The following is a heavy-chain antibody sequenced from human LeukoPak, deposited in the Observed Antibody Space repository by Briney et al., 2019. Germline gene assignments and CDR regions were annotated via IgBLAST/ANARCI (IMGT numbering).Heavy chain of an antibody. CDR1: GGSISSYY. Sequence: SETLSLTRTVSGGSISSYYWNWVRQPPGKGLEWIGYIYYSGSTNYNPSLKSRVTISVDTSKNQFSLKLSSVTAADTAVYYCASSRGMAFDIWGQGTMVTVSS. J-gene: IGHJ3*02. D-gene: IGHD3-10*01. CDR2: IYYSGST. CDR3: ASSRGMAFDI. V-gene: IGHV4-59*08.